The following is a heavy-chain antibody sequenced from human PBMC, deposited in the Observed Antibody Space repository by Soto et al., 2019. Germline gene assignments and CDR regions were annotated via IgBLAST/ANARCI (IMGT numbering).Heavy chain of an antibody. D-gene: IGHD6-13*01. V-gene: IGHV1-2*02. Sequence: ASVKVSCKASGYTFTDYYVHWLRQAPGPGLEWVGWINPNSGDTKYAQKFQARVTLTRDTSITTAYMELTSLESDDTAVYYRARERITPTGPGDFYHYGLDVWGQGTTVTVSS. CDR3: ARERITPTGPGDFYHYGLDV. CDR2: INPNSGDT. CDR1: GYTFTDYY. J-gene: IGHJ6*02.